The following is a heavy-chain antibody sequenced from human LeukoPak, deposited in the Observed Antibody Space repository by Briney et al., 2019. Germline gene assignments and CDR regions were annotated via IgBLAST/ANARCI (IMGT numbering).Heavy chain of an antibody. V-gene: IGHV3-23*01. Sequence: GGSLRLSCAASGFTFSGYAMSWVRQAPGKGLERVSAISGSGGSTYYADSVKGRFTISRDNSKNTLYLQMNSLRAEDTAVYYCAKSARYCSGGSCYGFDYWGQGTLVTVSS. CDR1: GFTFSGYA. CDR2: ISGSGGST. J-gene: IGHJ4*02. D-gene: IGHD2-15*01. CDR3: AKSARYCSGGSCYGFDY.